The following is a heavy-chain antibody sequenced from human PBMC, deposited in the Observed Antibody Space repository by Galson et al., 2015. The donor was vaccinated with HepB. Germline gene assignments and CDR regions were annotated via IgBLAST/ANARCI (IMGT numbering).Heavy chain of an antibody. CDR3: AKGSDSSGYSYYFDY. CDR2: ISWNSGSI. CDR1: GFTFDDYA. J-gene: IGHJ4*02. D-gene: IGHD3-22*01. Sequence: SLRLSCAASGFTFDDYAMHWVRQAPGKGLEWVSGISWNSGSIGYADSVKGRFTISRDNAKNSLYLQMNSLRAEDTALYYCAKGSDSSGYSYYFDYWGQGTLVTVSS. V-gene: IGHV3-9*01.